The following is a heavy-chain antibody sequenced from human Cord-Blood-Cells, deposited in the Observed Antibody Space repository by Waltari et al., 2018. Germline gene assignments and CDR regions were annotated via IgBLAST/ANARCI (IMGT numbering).Heavy chain of an antibody. CDR2: IIPIFGTA. CDR3: ARDRPADYGDYYFDY. V-gene: IGHV1-69*01. CDR1: GGTFSSYA. Sequence: QVQLVQSGAEVKKPGSSVKVSCKASGGTFSSYAISWVRQAPGQGREWMGGIIPIFGTANYAQKFQGRVTITADESTSTAYMERSSLRSEDTAVYYCARDRPADYGDYYFDYWGQGTLVTVSS. J-gene: IGHJ4*02. D-gene: IGHD4-17*01.